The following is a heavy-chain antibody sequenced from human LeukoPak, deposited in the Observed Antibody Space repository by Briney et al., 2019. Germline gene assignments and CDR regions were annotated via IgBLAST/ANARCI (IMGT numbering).Heavy chain of an antibody. Sequence: SETLSLTCTVSGGSISSGSYYWSWIRQPAGKGLEWIGRIYTSGSTNYNPSLKSRATISVDTSKNQFSLKLSSVTAADTAVYYCARDRRGIYYDSSGYYYYPDAFDIWGQGTMVTVSS. CDR2: IYTSGST. V-gene: IGHV4-61*02. J-gene: IGHJ3*02. CDR3: ARDRRGIYYDSSGYYYYPDAFDI. D-gene: IGHD3-22*01. CDR1: GGSISSGSYY.